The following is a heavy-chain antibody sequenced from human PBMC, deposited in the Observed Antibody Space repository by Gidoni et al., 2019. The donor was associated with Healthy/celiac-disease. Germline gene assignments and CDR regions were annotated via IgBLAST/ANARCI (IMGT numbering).Heavy chain of an antibody. CDR1: GFTFSSYW. D-gene: IGHD2-2*01. CDR3: ARYGGDIVVVPAAMQVGGYFDL. J-gene: IGHJ2*01. V-gene: IGHV3-7*02. CDR2: IKQDGSEK. Sequence: AASGFTFSSYWMSWVRQAPGKGLEWVANIKQDGSEKYYVDSVKGRFTISSDNAKNSLYLQMNSLRAEDTAVYYCARYGGDIVVVPAAMQVGGYFDLWGRGTLVTVSS.